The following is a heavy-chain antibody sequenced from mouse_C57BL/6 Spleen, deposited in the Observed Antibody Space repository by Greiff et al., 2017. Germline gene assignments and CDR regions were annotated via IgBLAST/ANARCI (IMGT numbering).Heavy chain of an antibody. J-gene: IGHJ2*01. CDR2: IHPNSGST. CDR1: GYTFTSYW. D-gene: IGHD1-1*01. Sequence: VQLQQPGAELVKPGASVKLSCKASGYTFTSYWMHWVKQRPGQGLEWIGMIHPNSGSTNYNEKFKSKATLTVDKSSSTAYMQLSSLTSEDSAVYYCARDFYYYGRSSPGYYFDYWGQGTTLTVSS. V-gene: IGHV1-64*01. CDR3: ARDFYYYGRSSPGYYFDY.